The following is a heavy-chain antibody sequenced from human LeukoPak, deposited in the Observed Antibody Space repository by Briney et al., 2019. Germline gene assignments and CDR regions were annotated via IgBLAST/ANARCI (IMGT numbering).Heavy chain of an antibody. CDR3: AKERQTGDYFTSDY. CDR2: INNRGSST. V-gene: IGHV3-23*01. J-gene: IGHJ4*02. CDR1: GFTFSDYY. D-gene: IGHD4-17*01. Sequence: GGSLRLSCAASGFTFSDYYMSWIRQAPGEGLEWLSAINNRGSSTYYAGSVKDRFTISRDNSENTLYLQMNSLTVDDTAVYFCAKERQTGDYFTSDYWGQGTLVTVSS.